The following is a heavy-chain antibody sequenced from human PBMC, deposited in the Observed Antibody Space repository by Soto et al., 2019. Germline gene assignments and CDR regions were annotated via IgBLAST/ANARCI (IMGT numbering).Heavy chain of an antibody. CDR1: GGSISSFF. V-gene: IGHV4-59*03. D-gene: IGHD3-3*01. CDR2: IYDSGDA. Sequence: SETLSLTCSVSGGSISSFFRNWIRQAPGKGLEWIGCIYDSGDANYNPSLKSRVTISLDTSKNQFSLKLSSVTAADTAVYYCVSSRTAVFGDALDIWALGTMVTVS. J-gene: IGHJ3*02. CDR3: VSSRTAVFGDALDI.